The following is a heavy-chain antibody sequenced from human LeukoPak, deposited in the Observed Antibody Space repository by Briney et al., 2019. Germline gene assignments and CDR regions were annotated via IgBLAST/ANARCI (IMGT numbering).Heavy chain of an antibody. V-gene: IGHV3-7*01. D-gene: IGHD3-10*02. CDR2: ISYDGSHE. Sequence: GGSPRLSCAASGFTFMTYWMSWVRQAPGKGLEWVALISYDGSHEFCADSVKGRFTISRDNAKNSLYLQMNSLRAEDTAVYYCAELGITMIGGVWGKGTSVTISS. J-gene: IGHJ6*04. CDR3: AELGITMIGGV. CDR1: GFTFMTYW.